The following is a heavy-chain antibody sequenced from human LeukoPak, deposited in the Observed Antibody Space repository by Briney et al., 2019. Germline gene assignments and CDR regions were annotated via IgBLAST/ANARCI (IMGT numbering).Heavy chain of an antibody. Sequence: PSETLSLTCTVSGGSISSYYWSWIRQPPGKGLEWIGYIYYSGSTNYNPSLKSRVTISVDTSKNQFSLKLSSVAAADTAVYYCARYFGYYGSGSFYNWFDPWGQGTLVTVSS. J-gene: IGHJ5*02. V-gene: IGHV4-59*08. D-gene: IGHD3-10*01. CDR3: ARYFGYYGSGSFYNWFDP. CDR2: IYYSGST. CDR1: GGSISSYY.